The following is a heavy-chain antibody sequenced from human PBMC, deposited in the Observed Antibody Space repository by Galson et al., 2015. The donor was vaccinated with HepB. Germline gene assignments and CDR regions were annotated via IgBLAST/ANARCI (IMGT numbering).Heavy chain of an antibody. Sequence: SLRLSCAASGFTVSNNYMSWVRQAPGKGLEWVSVMYSGGSTYYADSAKGRFTISRENSKNTLDLQMNSLRAEDTAVYDCVGTTSKDYWGQGTLVTVSS. CDR1: GFTVSNNY. CDR2: MYSGGST. D-gene: IGHD7-27*01. J-gene: IGHJ4*02. V-gene: IGHV3-53*01. CDR3: VGTTSKDY.